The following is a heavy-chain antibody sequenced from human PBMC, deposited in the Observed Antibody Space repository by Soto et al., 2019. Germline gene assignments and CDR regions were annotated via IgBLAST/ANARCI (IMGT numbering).Heavy chain of an antibody. Sequence: EEQLLESGGGLVQPGGSLRLSCATSGFTFGDYTISWVRQAPGKGLEWVSGISGSGGTTYYADSVKGHFAISKDHSKTTVYLQMNSLRVEDTAVYYCAGFCRGASCSGLASFDVWGQGTTVTVSS. CDR1: GFTFGDYT. CDR3: AGFCRGASCSGLASFDV. CDR2: ISGSGGTT. D-gene: IGHD2-15*01. J-gene: IGHJ3*01. V-gene: IGHV3-23*01.